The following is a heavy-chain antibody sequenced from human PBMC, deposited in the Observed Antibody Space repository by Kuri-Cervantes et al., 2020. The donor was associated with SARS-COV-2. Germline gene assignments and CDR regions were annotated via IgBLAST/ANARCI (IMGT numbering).Heavy chain of an antibody. CDR1: GFTFSSYW. D-gene: IGHD6-19*01. V-gene: IGHV3-7*01. CDR3: ARDETGIAVGITMDV. CDR2: IKQDGSEK. J-gene: IGHJ6*03. Sequence: GGSLRLSCAASGFTFSSYWMSWVRQAPGKGLEWVANIKQDGSEKYYVDSVKGRFTISRDNAKNSLYLQMNSLRAEDTAVCYCARDETGIAVGITMDVWGKGTTVTVSS.